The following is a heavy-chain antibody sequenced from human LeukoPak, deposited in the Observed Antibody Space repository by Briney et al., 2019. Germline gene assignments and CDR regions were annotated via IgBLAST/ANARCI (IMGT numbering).Heavy chain of an antibody. D-gene: IGHD2-2*01. J-gene: IGHJ3*02. V-gene: IGHV1-8*03. Sequence: ASVKVSCKASGYTFTSYDINWVRQAPGQGLEWMGWMNPNSGNTGYAQKFQGRVTITRNTSISTAYMELSSLGSEDTAVYYCARPRRPAATHAFDIWGQGTMVTVSS. CDR1: GYTFTSYD. CDR2: MNPNSGNT. CDR3: ARPRRPAATHAFDI.